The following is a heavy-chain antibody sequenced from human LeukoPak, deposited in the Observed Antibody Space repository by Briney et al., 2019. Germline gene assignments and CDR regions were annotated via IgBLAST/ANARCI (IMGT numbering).Heavy chain of an antibody. CDR1: GFAFSVYA. CDR3: AKDLVRGSTTCLDY. D-gene: IGHD2-2*01. J-gene: IGHJ4*02. CDR2: ISFDGSSE. Sequence: PGGSLRLSCAASGFAFSVYAIHWVRQAPGKGLEWVALISFDGSSEYYADSVKGRFTISRDNSKNTLYLQMNSLRAEDTAVYFCAKDLVRGSTTCLDYWGQGTLVTVSS. V-gene: IGHV3-30*01.